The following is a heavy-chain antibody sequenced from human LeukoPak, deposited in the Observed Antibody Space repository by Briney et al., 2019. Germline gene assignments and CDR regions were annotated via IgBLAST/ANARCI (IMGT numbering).Heavy chain of an antibody. CDR1: GGSVSSGSYY. Sequence: SETLSLTCTVSGGSVSSGSYYWSWIRQPPGKGLEWIGYIYYSGSTKYNPSLKSRVTISVDKSKNRFSLKLSSVTAADTAVYYCARVPYSSSWPGFDPWGQGTLVTVSS. V-gene: IGHV4-61*01. CDR2: IYYSGST. D-gene: IGHD6-13*01. J-gene: IGHJ5*02. CDR3: ARVPYSSSWPGFDP.